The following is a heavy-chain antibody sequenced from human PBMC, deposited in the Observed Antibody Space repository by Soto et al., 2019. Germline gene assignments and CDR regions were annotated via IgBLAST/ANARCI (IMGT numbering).Heavy chain of an antibody. CDR3: ASTIHPPHIAVDGHNWFDP. Sequence: QTGGSLRLSCAASGFTFSSYAMSWVRQAPGKGLEWVSAISGSGGSTYYADSVKGRFTISRDNSKNTLYLQMNSLRAEDTAVYYCASTIHPPHIAVDGHNWFDPWGQGTLVTVSS. V-gene: IGHV3-23*01. CDR1: GFTFSSYA. D-gene: IGHD6-19*01. CDR2: ISGSGGST. J-gene: IGHJ5*02.